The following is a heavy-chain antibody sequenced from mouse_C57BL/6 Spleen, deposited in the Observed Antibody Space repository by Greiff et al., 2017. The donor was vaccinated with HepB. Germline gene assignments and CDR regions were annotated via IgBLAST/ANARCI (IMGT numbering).Heavy chain of an antibody. CDR1: GYAFSSSW. CDR3: ARSGGNYVGAMDY. J-gene: IGHJ4*01. Sequence: QVQLQQSGPELVKPGASVKISCKASGYAFSSSWMNWVKQRPGKGLEWIGRIYPGDGDTNYNGKFKGKATLTADKSSSTAYMQLSSLTSEDSAVYFCARSGGNYVGAMDYWGQGTSVTVSS. V-gene: IGHV1-82*01. CDR2: IYPGDGDT. D-gene: IGHD2-1*01.